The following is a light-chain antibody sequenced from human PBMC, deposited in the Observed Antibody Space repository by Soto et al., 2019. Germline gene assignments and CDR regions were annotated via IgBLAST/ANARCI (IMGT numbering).Light chain of an antibody. Sequence: QSALTQPPSAPGSPGQSVTISCTGTSSDVGGYNYVSWYQQHPGKAPKLMIYEVSKRPSGVPDRFSGSKSGNTASLTVSGLQAEDEADYYCSSYAGSNPNVVFGGGTKLTVL. CDR1: SSDVGGYNY. CDR2: EVS. J-gene: IGLJ2*01. CDR3: SSYAGSNPNVV. V-gene: IGLV2-8*01.